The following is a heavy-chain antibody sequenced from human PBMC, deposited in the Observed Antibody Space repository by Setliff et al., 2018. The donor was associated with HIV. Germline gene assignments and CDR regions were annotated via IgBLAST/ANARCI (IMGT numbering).Heavy chain of an antibody. CDR1: GYTFTSYY. Sequence: ASVKVSCKASGYTFTSYYMHWVRQAPGQGLEWMGIINPSGGTNYAQKFQGRVTMTRDTSISTAYMELSRLRSDDTAVYYCARGDGSGSYPFYYYYYYMDVWGKGPRSPSP. V-gene: IGHV1-2*02. J-gene: IGHJ6*03. CDR2: INPSGGT. CDR3: ARGDGSGSYPFYYYYYYMDV. D-gene: IGHD3-10*01.